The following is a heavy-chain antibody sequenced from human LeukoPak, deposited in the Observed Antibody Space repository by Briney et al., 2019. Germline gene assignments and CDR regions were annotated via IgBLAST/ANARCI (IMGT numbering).Heavy chain of an antibody. CDR1: GFTFSSYA. V-gene: IGHV3-23*01. CDR3: AKRSIRTAYYYDSSGWFDY. D-gene: IGHD3-22*01. CDR2: ISGSGGST. J-gene: IGHJ4*02. Sequence: PSGGSLRLSCAASGFTFSSYAMSWVRQAPGKGLEWVSAISGSGGSTYYADSVKGRFTISRDNSKNTLYLQMNSLRAEDTAVYYCAKRSIRTAYYYDSSGWFDYWGQGTLVTVSS.